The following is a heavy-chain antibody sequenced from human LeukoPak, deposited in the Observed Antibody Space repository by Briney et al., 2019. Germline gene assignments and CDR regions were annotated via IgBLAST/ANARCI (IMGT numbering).Heavy chain of an antibody. J-gene: IGHJ4*02. CDR3: ARQRRGYYYGSGGYYSS. V-gene: IGHV4-34*01. CDR2: INHSGST. CDR1: GGSFSGYY. Sequence: PSETLSLTCAVYGGSFSGYYWSWIRQPPGKGLEWIGEINHSGSTNYNPSLKSRVTISVDTSKNQFSLKLSSVTAADTAVYYCARQRRGYYYGSGGYYSSWGQGTLVTVSS. D-gene: IGHD3-10*01.